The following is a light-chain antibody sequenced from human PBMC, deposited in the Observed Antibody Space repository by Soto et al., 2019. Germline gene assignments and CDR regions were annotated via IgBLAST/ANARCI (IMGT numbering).Light chain of an antibody. CDR3: QQAYSFPIT. CDR1: QDIVAY. V-gene: IGKV1D-12*01. Sequence: DIQVTQSPSSVSASVGDRVTITCRASQDIVAYLAWYQHKPGRAPELLIRAASTLQSGVPSRFSGSGSGTDFTLTINGLQPEDFATYYCQQAYSFPITFDQGTGLGI. J-gene: IGKJ5*01. CDR2: AAS.